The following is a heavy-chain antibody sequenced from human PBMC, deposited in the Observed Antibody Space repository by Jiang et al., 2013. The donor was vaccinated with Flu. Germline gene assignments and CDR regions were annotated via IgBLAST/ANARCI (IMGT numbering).Heavy chain of an antibody. Sequence: GSGLVKPSETLSLTCTVSGGSISSYYWSWIRQPPGKGPEWIGYIYYSGSTNYNPSLKSRVTISVDTSKNQFSLKLSSVTAADTAVYYCARRAPPFIVGATGYFDYWGQGTLVTVSS. D-gene: IGHD1-26*01. V-gene: IGHV4-59*08. CDR3: ARRAPPFIVGATGYFDY. CDR2: IYYSGST. J-gene: IGHJ4*02. CDR1: GGSISSYY.